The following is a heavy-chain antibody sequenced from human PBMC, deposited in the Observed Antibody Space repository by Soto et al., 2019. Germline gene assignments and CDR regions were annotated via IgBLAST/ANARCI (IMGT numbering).Heavy chain of an antibody. V-gene: IGHV3-30-3*01. CDR1: GFTFSSYA. CDR3: ARDFRRSFDR. CDR2: ISYDGSNK. Sequence: QVQLVESGGGVVQPGRSLRLSCAASGFTFSSYAMNWVRQAAGKGLEWVAQISYDGSNKYYADSVKGRFTISRDNSKNTLYLQMRSLRAEDTALYYCARDFRRSFDRWGQGTLVTVSS. J-gene: IGHJ4*02.